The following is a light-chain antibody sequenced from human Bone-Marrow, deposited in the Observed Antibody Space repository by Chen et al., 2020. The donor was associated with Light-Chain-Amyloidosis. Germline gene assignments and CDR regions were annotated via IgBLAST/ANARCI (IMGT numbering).Light chain of an antibody. CDR1: QTISSNY. CDR3: QQYGTSPLT. J-gene: IGKJ4*01. Sequence: EIVLTQSPGTLSLSPGEGANLSCRASQTISSNYLTCYQQKFGQAHRLLIYGSSSRATGIPDRFTGSGSGTDFTLTINRLEPEDFAMYYCQQYGTSPLTFGGGTKVEIK. CDR2: GSS. V-gene: IGKV3-20*01.